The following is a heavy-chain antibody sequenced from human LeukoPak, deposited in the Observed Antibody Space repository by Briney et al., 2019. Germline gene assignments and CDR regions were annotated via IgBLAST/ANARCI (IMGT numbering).Heavy chain of an antibody. J-gene: IGHJ5*02. Sequence: GGSLRLSCAASGFTVSSNYMSWVRQAPGKGLEWVSVIYSGGSTYYADSVKGRFTISRDNSKNTLYLQMNGLRAEDTAVYYCARGLYSSSWYGGYWFDPWGQGTLVTVSS. CDR2: IYSGGST. V-gene: IGHV3-53*01. D-gene: IGHD6-13*01. CDR1: GFTVSSNY. CDR3: ARGLYSSSWYGGYWFDP.